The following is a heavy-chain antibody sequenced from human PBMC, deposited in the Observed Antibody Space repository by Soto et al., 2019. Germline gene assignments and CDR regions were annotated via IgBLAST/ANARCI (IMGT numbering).Heavy chain of an antibody. J-gene: IGHJ4*02. D-gene: IGHD3-16*02. CDR1: GFTVSSNY. CDR2: IYSGGST. V-gene: IGHV3-66*01. CDR3: ARVTAEDDYIWGSYRSAEVYYFDY. Sequence: GGSLRLSCAASGFTVSSNYMSWVRQAPGKGLEWVSVIYSGGSTYYADSVKGRFTISRDNSKNTLYLQMNSLRAEDTAVYYCARVTAEDDYIWGSYRSAEVYYFDYWGQGTLVTVSS.